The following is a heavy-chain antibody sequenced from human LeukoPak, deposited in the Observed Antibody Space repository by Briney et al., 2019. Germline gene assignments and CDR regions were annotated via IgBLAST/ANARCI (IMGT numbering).Heavy chain of an antibody. CDR2: INPNSGGT. CDR1: GYTFTGYY. CDR3: ARDLVAARPYYFDY. V-gene: IGHV1-2*02. Sequence: ASVKVSCKASGYTFTGYYMHWVRQAPGQGLEWMGWINPNSGGTNCAQKFQGRVTMTRDTSISTAYMELSRLRSDDTAVYYCARDLVAARPYYFDYWGQGTLVTVSS. J-gene: IGHJ4*02. D-gene: IGHD6-6*01.